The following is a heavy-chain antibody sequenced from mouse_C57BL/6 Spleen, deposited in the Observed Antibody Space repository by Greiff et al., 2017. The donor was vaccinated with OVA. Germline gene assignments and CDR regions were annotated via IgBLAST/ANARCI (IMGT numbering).Heavy chain of an antibody. CDR2: ISSGGSYT. V-gene: IGHV5-6*01. CDR3: ARHLHSSGSVYAMDY. CDR1: GFTFSSYG. J-gene: IGHJ4*01. D-gene: IGHD3-2*02. Sequence: EVQGVDSGGDLVKPGGSLKLSCAASGFTFSSYGMSWVRQTPDKRLEWVATISSGGSYTYYPDSVKGRFTISRDNAKNTLYLQMSSLKSEDTAMYYCARHLHSSGSVYAMDYWGQGTSVTVSS.